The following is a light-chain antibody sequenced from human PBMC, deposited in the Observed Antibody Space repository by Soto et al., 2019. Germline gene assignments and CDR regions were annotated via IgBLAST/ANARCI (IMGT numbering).Light chain of an antibody. CDR3: QQYDTYIT. V-gene: IGKV1-5*03. Sequence: DLQMTQSPSTLSASVGDRVTIACRASQSISSWLAWYQQKPGKAPKLLISQASSLQSGVPSRFTGSGSGTEFTLTITGLQPDDFATYYCQQYDTYITFGQGTRLEIK. CDR2: QAS. CDR1: QSISSW. J-gene: IGKJ5*01.